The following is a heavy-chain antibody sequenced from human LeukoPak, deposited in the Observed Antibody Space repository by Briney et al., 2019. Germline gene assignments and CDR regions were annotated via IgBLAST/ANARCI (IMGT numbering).Heavy chain of an antibody. CDR2: IWYDGSNK. D-gene: IGHD6-13*01. V-gene: IGHV3-33*08. CDR3: ANHRYSSSWSPFDY. J-gene: IGHJ4*02. CDR1: GFTFSSYW. Sequence: GGSLRLSCAASGFTFSSYWMSWVRQAPGKGLEWVAVIWYDGSNKYYADSVKGRFTISRDNSKNTLYLQMNRLRVEDTAVYYCANHRYSSSWSPFDYWGQGTLVTVSS.